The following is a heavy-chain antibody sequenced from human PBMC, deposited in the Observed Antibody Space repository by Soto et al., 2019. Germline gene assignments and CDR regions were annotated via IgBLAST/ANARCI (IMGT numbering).Heavy chain of an antibody. J-gene: IGHJ5*02. CDR2: IYYSVST. CDR3: ARGLRVAAADWFDP. D-gene: IGHD6-13*01. Sequence: SQTLSLTCTLSGGSISSYYWSWIRQPPGKGLEWIGYIYYSVSTNYNPSLKSRVTISVDTSKNQFSLKLSSVTAADTAVYYCARGLRVAAADWFDPWGQGTLVTVSS. V-gene: IGHV4-59*01. CDR1: GGSISSYY.